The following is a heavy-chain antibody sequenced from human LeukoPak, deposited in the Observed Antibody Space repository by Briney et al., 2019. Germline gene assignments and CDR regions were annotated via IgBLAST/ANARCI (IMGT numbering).Heavy chain of an antibody. J-gene: IGHJ6*03. Sequence: TGGSLRLSCAASGFTFSSYAMHWVRQAPGKGLEWVAVISYDGSNKYYADSVKGRFTISRDNSKNTLYLQMNSLRAEDTAVYYCARDLPGGYCTNGVCYYMDDWGKGTTVTVSS. CDR3: ARDLPGGYCTNGVCYYMDD. CDR1: GFTFSSYA. D-gene: IGHD2-8*01. CDR2: ISYDGSNK. V-gene: IGHV3-30*01.